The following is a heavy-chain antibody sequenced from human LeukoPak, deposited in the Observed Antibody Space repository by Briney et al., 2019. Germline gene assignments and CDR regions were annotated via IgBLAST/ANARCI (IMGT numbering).Heavy chain of an antibody. CDR3: VAWTSGSPGY. V-gene: IGHV3-7*03. Sequence: PGGSLRLSCAASGFTFSSYWMSWVRQAPGKGLEWVANIKQDGSEKYYVDSVKGRFTISRDNAKNSLYLQMNSLKTEDTAMYYCVAWTSGSPGYWGQGTLVTVSS. D-gene: IGHD2-2*01. J-gene: IGHJ4*02. CDR1: GFTFSSYW. CDR2: IKQDGSEK.